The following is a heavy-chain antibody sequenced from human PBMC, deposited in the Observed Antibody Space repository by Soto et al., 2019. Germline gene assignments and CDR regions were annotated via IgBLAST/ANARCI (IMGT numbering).Heavy chain of an antibody. D-gene: IGHD6-6*01. J-gene: IGHJ4*02. CDR3: ARLGPKSWYSSSSGLDY. CDR1: GGSISSSSYY. CDR2: IYYSGST. V-gene: IGHV4-39*01. Sequence: SETLSLTCTVSGGSISSSSYYWGWIRQPPGKGLEWIGSIYYSGSTYYNPSLKSRVTISVDTSKNQFSLKLSSVTAADTAVYYCARLGPKSWYSSSSGLDYWGQGTLVTVSS.